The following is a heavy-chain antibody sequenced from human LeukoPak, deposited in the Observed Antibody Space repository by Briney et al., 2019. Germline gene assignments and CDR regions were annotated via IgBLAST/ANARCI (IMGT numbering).Heavy chain of an antibody. V-gene: IGHV1-24*01. D-gene: IGHD4-17*01. Sequence: ASVKVSCKVSGYTLTELSMHWVRQAPGKGLEWMGGFDPEDGETIYAQKFQGRVTMTEDTSTDTAYMELSSLRSEDTTVYYCATALTTVTYVPGGYWGQGTLVTVSS. CDR2: FDPEDGET. CDR3: ATALTTVTYVPGGY. J-gene: IGHJ4*02. CDR1: GYTLTELS.